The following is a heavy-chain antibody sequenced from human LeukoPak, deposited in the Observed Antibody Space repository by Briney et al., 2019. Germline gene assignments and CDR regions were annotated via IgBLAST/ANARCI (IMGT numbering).Heavy chain of an antibody. D-gene: IGHD3-22*01. V-gene: IGHV4-34*01. CDR1: GVSFSGYY. Sequence: SETLSLNCAVYGVSFSGYYWVWIRQPPGKGLEWIGEINHSGTTNYNPSLKSLVTISVDTSKNQFTVKLSPVTAADTAVYYCASRAKYDSSGYYSPLNYWGQGTLVTVSS. CDR3: ASRAKYDSSGYYSPLNY. CDR2: INHSGTT. J-gene: IGHJ4*02.